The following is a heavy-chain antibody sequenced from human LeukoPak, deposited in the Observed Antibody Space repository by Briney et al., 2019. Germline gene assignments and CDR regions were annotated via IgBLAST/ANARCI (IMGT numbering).Heavy chain of an antibody. CDR2: ISSSGSTM. Sequence: GGSLRLSCAASRFTFSSYEMDWVRQAPGKGLEWVSYISSSGSTMYYADSVKGRFTISRDNAKNSLYLQMNSLRAEDTAVYYCARESSWELNWFDPWGQGTLVTVSS. CDR1: RFTFSSYE. CDR3: ARESSWELNWFDP. V-gene: IGHV3-48*03. J-gene: IGHJ5*02. D-gene: IGHD1-26*01.